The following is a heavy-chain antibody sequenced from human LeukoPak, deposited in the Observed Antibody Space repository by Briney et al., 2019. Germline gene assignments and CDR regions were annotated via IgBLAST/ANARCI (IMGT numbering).Heavy chain of an antibody. D-gene: IGHD2-2*01. CDR1: GGSISSNNW. J-gene: IGHJ4*02. Sequence: PSETLSLTCGVSGGSISSNNWWSWVRQPPRKWLEWIGSIYYSGSTYYNPSLKSRVTISVDTSKNQFSLKLSSVTAADTAVYYCARYPTGYCSSTSCLGGFDYWGQGTLVTVSS. CDR2: IYYSGST. V-gene: IGHV4-4*02. CDR3: ARYPTGYCSSTSCLGGFDY.